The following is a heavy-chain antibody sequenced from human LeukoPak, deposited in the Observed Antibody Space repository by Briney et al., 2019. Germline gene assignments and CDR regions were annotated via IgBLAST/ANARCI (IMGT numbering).Heavy chain of an antibody. CDR3: ARQPAGRYGKDV. J-gene: IGHJ6*02. CDR1: GYSFTSYW. Sequence: LGESLKISCKGSGYSFTSYWISWVRQMPGKGPEWMRIIHPGDSNTRYSLSFQGQVTITADKSISTAYLQWSRLKASDTAKYYCARQPAGRYGKDVWGQGTMVIVSS. CDR2: IHPGDSNT. V-gene: IGHV5-51*01. D-gene: IGHD3-9*01.